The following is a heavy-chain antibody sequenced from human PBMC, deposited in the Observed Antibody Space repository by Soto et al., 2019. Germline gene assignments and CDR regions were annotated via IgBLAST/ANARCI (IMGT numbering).Heavy chain of an antibody. CDR3: AICSGWYGQCYFDC. D-gene: IGHD6-13*01. CDR1: GFIVSASY. J-gene: IGHJ4*02. Sequence: DVQLVETGGGLIQPGGSLRLSCAATGFIVSASYMSWVRQAPGKGLEWVSVIYSDGRTYYADSVKGRFTISRDNSKNTLYLQMNSLSAEDTAVYYCAICSGWYGQCYFDCWGQGTLVTVSS. V-gene: IGHV3-53*02. CDR2: IYSDGRT.